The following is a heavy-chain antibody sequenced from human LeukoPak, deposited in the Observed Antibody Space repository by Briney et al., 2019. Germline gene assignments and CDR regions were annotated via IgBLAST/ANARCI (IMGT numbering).Heavy chain of an antibody. Sequence: SETLSLTCTVSGGSISSYYWSWIRQPPGKGLEWIGYIYYSGSTNYNPSLKSRVTISVDTSKNQFSLKLSSVTAADTAVYYCARDPGIAAAGTDGLNWFDPWGQGTLVTVSS. CDR2: IYYSGST. V-gene: IGHV4-59*01. J-gene: IGHJ5*02. CDR3: ARDPGIAAAGTDGLNWFDP. D-gene: IGHD6-13*01. CDR1: GGSISSYY.